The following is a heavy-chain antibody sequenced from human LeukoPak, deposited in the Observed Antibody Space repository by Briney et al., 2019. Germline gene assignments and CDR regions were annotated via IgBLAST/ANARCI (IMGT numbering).Heavy chain of an antibody. D-gene: IGHD5-12*01. CDR1: GFTFNSYS. V-gene: IGHV3-21*01. Sequence: GGSLRLSCAASGFTFNSYSMNWVRQAPGKGLEWVSSISSSSSYLYYADSVKGRFTISRDNAKNSLYLQMDSLRAGDTAVYYCAGGHIVATISDAFDIWGQGTMVTVSS. CDR3: AGGHIVATISDAFDI. CDR2: ISSSSSYL. J-gene: IGHJ3*02.